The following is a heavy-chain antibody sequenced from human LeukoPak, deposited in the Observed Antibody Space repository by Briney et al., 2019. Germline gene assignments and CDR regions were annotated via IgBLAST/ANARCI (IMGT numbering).Heavy chain of an antibody. J-gene: IGHJ6*03. Sequence: GGSLRLSCAASGFTFSSYATSWVRQAPGKGLEWVSAISGSGGSTYYADSVKGRFTISRDNSKNTLYLQMNSLRAEDTAVYYCAKDVELRRPYYMDVWGKGTTVTVSS. V-gene: IGHV3-23*01. CDR3: AKDVELRRPYYMDV. CDR2: ISGSGGST. D-gene: IGHD6-25*01. CDR1: GFTFSSYA.